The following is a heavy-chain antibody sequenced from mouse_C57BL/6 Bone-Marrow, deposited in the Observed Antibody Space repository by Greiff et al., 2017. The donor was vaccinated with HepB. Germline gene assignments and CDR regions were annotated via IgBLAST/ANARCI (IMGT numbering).Heavy chain of an antibody. J-gene: IGHJ2*01. CDR2: IYPGDGDT. D-gene: IGHD2-5*01. V-gene: IGHV1-82*01. Sequence: VQLQQSGPELVKPGASVKISCKGSGYAFSSSWMNWVKQRPGKGLEWIGRIYPGDGDTNYNGKFKGKATLTADKSSSTAYMQLSSLTSEDSAVYFCASYSNYGPYWGQGTTLTVSS. CDR1: GYAFSSSW. CDR3: ASYSNYGPY.